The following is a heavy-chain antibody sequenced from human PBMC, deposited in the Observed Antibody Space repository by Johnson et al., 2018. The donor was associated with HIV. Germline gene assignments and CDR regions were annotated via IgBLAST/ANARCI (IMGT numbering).Heavy chain of an antibody. J-gene: IGHJ3*02. CDR3: ARLAIDYSSGWYGLAFDI. CDR2: FSGSGDNT. D-gene: IGHD6-19*01. Sequence: VQLVESGGGVVRPGGSLRLSCAASGFTFSSYAMSWVRQAPGKGLEWVSTFSGSGDNTYYADSVRGRFAISRDNSKNTLYLQLNSLRAEDTAVYYCARLAIDYSSGWYGLAFDIWGQGTMVTVSS. CDR1: GFTFSSYA. V-gene: IGHV3-23*04.